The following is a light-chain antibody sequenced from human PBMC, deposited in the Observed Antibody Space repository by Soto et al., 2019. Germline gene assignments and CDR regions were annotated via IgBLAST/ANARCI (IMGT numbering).Light chain of an antibody. J-gene: IGLJ1*01. CDR3: SSYTSSSTYV. CDR1: ISDVGGYNY. V-gene: IGLV2-14*01. Sequence: QSVLTQPASVSGSPGQSIAISCTGTISDVGGYNYVSWYQQHPGKAPKLRISEVSNRPSGVSNRFSGSKSGNTASLTISGLQAEDEADYYCSSYTSSSTYVFGTATKLTVL. CDR2: EVS.